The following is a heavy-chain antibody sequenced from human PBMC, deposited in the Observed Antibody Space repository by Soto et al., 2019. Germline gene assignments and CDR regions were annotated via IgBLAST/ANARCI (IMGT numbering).Heavy chain of an antibody. CDR2: INPNSGGT. CDR1: GYTFTGCY. J-gene: IGHJ6*02. V-gene: IGHV1-2*02. D-gene: IGHD5-12*01. CDR3: ARVSLKRWLRDTDYYYYYGMDV. Sequence: ASVKVSCKASGYTFTGCYMHWVRQAPGQGLEWMGWINPNSGGTNYAQKFQGRVTMTRDTSISTAYMELSRLRSDDTAVYYCARVSLKRWLRDTDYYYYYGMDVWGQGTTVTVSS.